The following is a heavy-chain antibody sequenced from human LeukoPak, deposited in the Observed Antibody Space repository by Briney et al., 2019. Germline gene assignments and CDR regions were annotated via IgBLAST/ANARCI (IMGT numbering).Heavy chain of an antibody. J-gene: IGHJ6*03. CDR3: ASLTYYYDSSGYSAGYYYMDV. CDR1: GFTFSDYY. Sequence: GGSLRLSCAASGFTFSDYYMSWIRQAPGKGLEWVSYISSSGSTTYYADSVKGRITISRDNAKNSLYLQMNSLRAEDTAVYYCASLTYYYDSSGYSAGYYYMDVWGKGTTVTVSS. CDR2: ISSSGSTT. V-gene: IGHV3-11*04. D-gene: IGHD3-22*01.